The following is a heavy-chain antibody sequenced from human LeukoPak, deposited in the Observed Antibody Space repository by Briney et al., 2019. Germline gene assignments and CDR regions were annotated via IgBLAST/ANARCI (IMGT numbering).Heavy chain of an antibody. J-gene: IGHJ6*02. Sequence: GGSLRLSCAASGFTFSSYAMHWVRQAPGKGLEWVAVISYDGSNKYYADSVKGRFTISRDNSKNTLYLQMNSLRAEDTAVYYCAGDRPYQLLDYYGMDVWGQGTTVTVSS. CDR1: GFTFSSYA. D-gene: IGHD2-2*01. CDR3: AGDRPYQLLDYYGMDV. CDR2: ISYDGSNK. V-gene: IGHV3-30-3*01.